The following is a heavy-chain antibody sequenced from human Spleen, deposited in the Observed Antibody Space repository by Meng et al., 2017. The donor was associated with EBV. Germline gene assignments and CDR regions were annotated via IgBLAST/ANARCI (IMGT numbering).Heavy chain of an antibody. D-gene: IGHD4-11*01. Sequence: VGLGARVDELRSPVDFSSQRCGGSFRAHAIGSVCQAPGAGLQWMGGIIPLSGTRDSAPVFQGRVTITADRAQSTYHMDISSLGSEDTAVYYWATDQFCDSIGPVAAGCFDYWGQGTLVTVSS. V-gene: IGHV1-69*06. J-gene: IGHJ4*02. CDR2: IIPLSGTR. CDR1: GGSFRAHA. CDR3: ATDQFCDSIGPVAAGCFDY.